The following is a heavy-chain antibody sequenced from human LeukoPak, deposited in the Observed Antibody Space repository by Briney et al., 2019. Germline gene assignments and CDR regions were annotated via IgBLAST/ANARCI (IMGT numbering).Heavy chain of an antibody. J-gene: IGHJ6*03. CDR2: ISTDNGNT. CDR1: GYSENFYG. CDR3: ARYKVGAGYYYYYMDV. Sequence: ASVKVSCKTSGYSENFYGITWVRQVAGQGLEWMGWISTDNGNTDYAQKLQGRVTMTTDTSTSTAYMELRSLRSGDTAVYYCARYKVGAGYYYYYMDVWGKGTTVTVSS. V-gene: IGHV1-18*01. D-gene: IGHD3-16*01.